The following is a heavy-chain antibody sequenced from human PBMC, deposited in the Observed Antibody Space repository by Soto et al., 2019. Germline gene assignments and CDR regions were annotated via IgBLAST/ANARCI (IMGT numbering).Heavy chain of an antibody. D-gene: IGHD1-1*01. V-gene: IGHV3-23*01. CDR1: GFTFSSHA. CDR3: AKTLTSNDESFFFTY. CDR2: IRGSGGTT. Sequence: WGSLRLSCAASGFTFSSHAMSWVRQAPGKGLEWVSGIRGSGGTTYYAESVKGRFTISRDNSENTLYLQMNSLRAEGTAVYYCAKTLTSNDESFFFTYWGQGALVTVSS. J-gene: IGHJ4*02.